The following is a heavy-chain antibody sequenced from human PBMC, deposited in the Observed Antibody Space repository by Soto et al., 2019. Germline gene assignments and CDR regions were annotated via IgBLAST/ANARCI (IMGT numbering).Heavy chain of an antibody. D-gene: IGHD3-3*01. CDR3: ARVYYDFWSGYYRPSPTYYYGMDV. CDR2: ISSSSSYI. CDR1: GFTFSSYS. V-gene: IGHV3-21*01. J-gene: IGHJ6*02. Sequence: RLSCASSGFTFSSYSMNWVVQAPGKGLEWVSSISSSSSYIYYADSVKGRFTISRDNAKNSLYLQMNSLRAEDTAVYYCARVYYDFWSGYYRPSPTYYYGMDVWGQGTTVTVSS.